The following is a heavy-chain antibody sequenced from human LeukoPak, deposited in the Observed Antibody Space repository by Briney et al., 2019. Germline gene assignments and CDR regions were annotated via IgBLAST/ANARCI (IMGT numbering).Heavy chain of an antibody. V-gene: IGHV3-30-3*01. CDR3: ARDFDQGGADYYFAY. Sequence: GGSLRLSCAASGFTFNRYAIHWVHQAPGKGLEWVTVIASDGNDQHYADSVKGRFTISRDNSKNTVFLQMNSLRIEDTAVYYCARDFDQGGADYYFAYWGQGTLVTVSS. J-gene: IGHJ4*02. D-gene: IGHD3-9*01. CDR1: GFTFNRYA. CDR2: IASDGNDQ.